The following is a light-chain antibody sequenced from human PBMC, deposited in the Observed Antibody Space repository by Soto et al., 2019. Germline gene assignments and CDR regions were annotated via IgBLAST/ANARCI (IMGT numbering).Light chain of an antibody. J-gene: IGKJ4*01. Sequence: DIQLTQSPSFLSASVGDRVTITCRASQGISSYLAWYQQRAGKAPKFLMYAAPTLQSGVPSRFSGSGSGTEFALIISSLQPEDFATYYCQQLKNYPLTFGGGTKLEI. CDR2: AAP. V-gene: IGKV1-9*01. CDR3: QQLKNYPLT. CDR1: QGISSY.